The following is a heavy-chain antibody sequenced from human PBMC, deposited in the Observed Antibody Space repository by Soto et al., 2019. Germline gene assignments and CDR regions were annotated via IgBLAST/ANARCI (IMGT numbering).Heavy chain of an antibody. CDR2: IYSGGST. CDR3: ARATPVYIAAAGYYYGMDV. D-gene: IGHD6-13*01. Sequence: GGALRLSLAASGFTLRSNYISWVRQAPGEGVEWVSVIYSGGSTYYADSVKGRFTISRDNSKNTLYLQMNSLRAEDTAVYYCARATPVYIAAAGYYYGMDVWGQGTTVTVSS. V-gene: IGHV3-66*01. CDR1: GFTLRSNY. J-gene: IGHJ6*02.